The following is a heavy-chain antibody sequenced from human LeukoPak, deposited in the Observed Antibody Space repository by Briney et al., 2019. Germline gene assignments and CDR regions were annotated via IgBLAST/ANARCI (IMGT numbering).Heavy chain of an antibody. CDR2: ISYDGSNK. Sequence: PGGSLRLSCAASGFTFSSYEMNWVRQAPGKGLEWVAVISYDGSNKYYADSVKGRFTISRDNAKNSLSLQMNSLRAEDTAVYYCARVLHKRNYDSSDYYGSWGQGTLVTVSS. CDR1: GFTFSSYE. D-gene: IGHD3-22*01. J-gene: IGHJ5*02. V-gene: IGHV3-30*04. CDR3: ARVLHKRNYDSSDYYGS.